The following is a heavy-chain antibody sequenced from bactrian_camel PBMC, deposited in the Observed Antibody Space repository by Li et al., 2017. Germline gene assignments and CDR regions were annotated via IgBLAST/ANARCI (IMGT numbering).Heavy chain of an antibody. CDR2: IDSEGSS. Sequence: VQLVESGGGSVEAGGSLRLSCAVSGHRYSYYCLSWFRQVPEEEREGVAIIDSEGSSTYHESVKGRFTVTQDNAKNTLYLQMNSLKTEDTAVYYCAADLGWDLYGGSWYPEPTQSNYWGQGTQVTVS. V-gene: IGHV3S53*01. D-gene: IGHD6*01. CDR3: AADLGWDLYGGSWYPEPTQSNY. J-gene: IGHJ4*01. CDR1: GHRYSYYC.